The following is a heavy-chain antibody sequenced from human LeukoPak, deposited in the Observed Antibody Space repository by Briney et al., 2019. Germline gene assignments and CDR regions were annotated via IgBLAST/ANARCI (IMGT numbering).Heavy chain of an antibody. Sequence: SETLSLTCTGSGVSISGANYYWSWMRHPAGKGLEWIGRIHSSGRTNYNPSLKSRVTISVDTSKNQFSLKLSSVTAADTAVYYCARDGRACDIWGQGTMVTVSS. J-gene: IGHJ3*02. D-gene: IGHD2-15*01. CDR3: ARDGRACDI. CDR1: GVSISGANYY. CDR2: IHSSGRT. V-gene: IGHV4-61*02.